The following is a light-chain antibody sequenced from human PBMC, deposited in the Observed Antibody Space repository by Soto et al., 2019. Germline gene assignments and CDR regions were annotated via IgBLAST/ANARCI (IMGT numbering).Light chain of an antibody. J-gene: IGKJ1*01. CDR1: QSISSW. Sequence: DIQMTQSPSTLSASVGDRVTITCRASQSISSWLAWYQQKPGKAPKLLIYKASSLESGVPSSFSGSGSGTEFTLTITSLQPDDFATYYCQQYSSYSVGQGTKVEIK. CDR3: QQYSSYS. V-gene: IGKV1-5*03. CDR2: KAS.